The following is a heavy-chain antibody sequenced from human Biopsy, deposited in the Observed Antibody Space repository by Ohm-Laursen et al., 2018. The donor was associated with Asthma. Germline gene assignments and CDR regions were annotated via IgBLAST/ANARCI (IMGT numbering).Heavy chain of an antibody. CDR2: MYAGGSR. CDR3: ARAGDTNDYGPAFDI. Sequence: SLRLSCAASGVNVTNNYMTWVRQAPGKGLEWVSIMYAGGSRFYADRVKGRFTISRDNSKNTLYLQMDSLRPEDTALYYCARAGDTNDYGPAFDIRGLGTMVTVSS. J-gene: IGHJ3*02. CDR1: GVNVTNNY. D-gene: IGHD4-17*01. V-gene: IGHV3-53*01.